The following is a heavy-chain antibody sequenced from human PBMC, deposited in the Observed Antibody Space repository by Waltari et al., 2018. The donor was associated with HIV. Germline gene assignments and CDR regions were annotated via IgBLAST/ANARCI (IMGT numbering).Heavy chain of an antibody. Sequence: QVQLVQSGAEVKKPGASVKVSCKASGYTFTDYYMHWVRQAPGKGLEWMGWSNPNSGGTNHAQKFQGRVTMTRNTSISTAYMELSSLRSDDTAVYYCARGGYTYGDDYWGQGTLVTVSS. CDR2: SNPNSGGT. V-gene: IGHV1-2*02. CDR1: GYTFTDYY. J-gene: IGHJ4*02. CDR3: ARGGYTYGDDY. D-gene: IGHD5-18*01.